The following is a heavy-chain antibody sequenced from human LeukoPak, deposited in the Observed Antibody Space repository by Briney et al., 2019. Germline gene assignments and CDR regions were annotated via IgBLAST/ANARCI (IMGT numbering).Heavy chain of an antibody. CDR2: IIPIFGTA. J-gene: IGHJ4*02. CDR1: GGTFISYA. D-gene: IGHD4-17*01. CDR3: ATHHLCGDYGVHFDY. Sequence: ASVKVSCKASGGTFISYAISWVRQAPGQGLEWMGGIIPIFGTANYAQKFQGRVTITADESTGTAYMELSSLRSEDTAVYYCATHHLCGDYGVHFDYWGQGTLVTVSS. V-gene: IGHV1-69*13.